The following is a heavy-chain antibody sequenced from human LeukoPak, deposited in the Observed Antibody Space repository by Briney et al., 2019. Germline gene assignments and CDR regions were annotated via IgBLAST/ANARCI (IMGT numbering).Heavy chain of an antibody. CDR3: TRDMDTSSWYGEFSHH. J-gene: IGHJ1*01. Sequence: GGSLRLSCAASGFTFSSYTMHWVRQAPGKGPEWVAVMSFDGRNKNHADSVKGRFIISRDNSKDTLYLQMNSLRPEDSGVYYCTRDMDTSSWYGEFSHHWGQGTQVIVSS. CDR2: MSFDGRNK. V-gene: IGHV3-30*07. CDR1: GFTFSSYT. D-gene: IGHD6-13*01.